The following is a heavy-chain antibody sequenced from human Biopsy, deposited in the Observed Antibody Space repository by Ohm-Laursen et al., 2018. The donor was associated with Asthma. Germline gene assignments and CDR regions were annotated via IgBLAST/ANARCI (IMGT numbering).Heavy chain of an antibody. CDR1: GGTFSSHS. CDR3: VTSGGDYGYFGLDV. J-gene: IGHJ6*02. Sequence: SSVKVSCKSSGGTFSSHSISWVRQAPGQGLEWMGGIIPIFDTPNYAQKFQGRVTITADESTTTAYMELSSLRSEDTAVYYCVTSGGDYGYFGLDVWGQGTTVTVSS. CDR2: IIPIFDTP. D-gene: IGHD4-17*01. V-gene: IGHV1-69*01.